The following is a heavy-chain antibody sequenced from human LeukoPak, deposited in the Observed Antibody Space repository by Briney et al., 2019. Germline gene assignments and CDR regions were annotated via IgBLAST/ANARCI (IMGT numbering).Heavy chain of an antibody. CDR1: GGSVSSYY. V-gene: IGHV4-59*02. J-gene: IGHJ4*02. D-gene: IGHD3-3*01. Sequence: SETLSLTCTVSGGSVSSYYWSWIRQPPGKGLEWIGYIYYSGSTNYNPSLKSRVTISVDTSKNQFSLKLSSVTAADTAVYYCARGYFWSGPKSYYFDYWGQGTLVTVSS. CDR2: IYYSGST. CDR3: ARGYFWSGPKSYYFDY.